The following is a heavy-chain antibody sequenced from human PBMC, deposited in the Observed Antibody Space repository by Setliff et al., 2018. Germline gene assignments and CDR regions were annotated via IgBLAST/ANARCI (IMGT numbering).Heavy chain of an antibody. CDR1: GYSISSGYY. V-gene: IGHV4-38-2*01. D-gene: IGHD4-17*01. J-gene: IGHJ6*03. Sequence: KASETLSLTCAVSGYSISSGYYWSWIRQPPGKGLEWIGEINHSGSTTYNPSLKSRVTISVDTSENQFSVKLSSVTAADTAVYYCARHYGDSYSYYYIDVWGNGTTVTVSS. CDR2: INHSGST. CDR3: ARHYGDSYSYYYIDV.